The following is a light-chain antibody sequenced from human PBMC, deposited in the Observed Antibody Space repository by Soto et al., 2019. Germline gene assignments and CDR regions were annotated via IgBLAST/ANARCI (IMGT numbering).Light chain of an antibody. V-gene: IGKV1-5*03. J-gene: IGKJ1*01. CDR2: KAS. CDR1: QSISSW. CDR3: QQYNGYSST. Sequence: DIQMTQSPSTLSASVGDRVTITCRASQSISSWLAWYQQKPGKAPKLLIYKASNLESGVPSRFSGSGSGTEFTLTISSLQPDDFATYYCQQYNGYSSTFGQGTKVEVK.